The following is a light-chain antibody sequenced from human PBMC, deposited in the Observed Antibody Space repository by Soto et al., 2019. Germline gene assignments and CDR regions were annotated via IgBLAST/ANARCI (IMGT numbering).Light chain of an antibody. Sequence: AIQLTQAPSSLSASVGDTVTITCRASQGISSALAWYQQKPGKAPKILIYDASSFENGVPSRFSGSGSGTDFTLTISSLQPEDFATYYCQQFNSYPVTFGQGTKLEIK. CDR2: DAS. CDR3: QQFNSYPVT. V-gene: IGKV1-13*02. J-gene: IGKJ2*01. CDR1: QGISSA.